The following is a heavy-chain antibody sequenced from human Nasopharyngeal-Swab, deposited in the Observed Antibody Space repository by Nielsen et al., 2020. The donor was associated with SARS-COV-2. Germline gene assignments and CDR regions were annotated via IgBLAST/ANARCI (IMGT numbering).Heavy chain of an antibody. Sequence: GESLKISCAASGFTFGDYYMSWIRQAPGKGLEWVSYISSSGSTIYYADSVKGRFTISRDNAKNSLYLQMNSLRAEDTAVYYCARGMDTAMVSWATYWYSDLWGRGTLVTVSS. J-gene: IGHJ2*01. CDR1: GFTFGDYY. D-gene: IGHD5-18*01. CDR2: ISSSGSTI. V-gene: IGHV3-11*01. CDR3: ARGMDTAMVSWATYWYSDL.